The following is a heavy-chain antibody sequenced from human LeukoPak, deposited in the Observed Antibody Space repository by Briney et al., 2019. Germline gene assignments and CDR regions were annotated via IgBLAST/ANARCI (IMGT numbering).Heavy chain of an antibody. CDR1: GYTFTSNY. CDR2: ISPSGGST. J-gene: IGHJ6*03. V-gene: IGHV1-46*01. CDR3: ARDKAMDV. Sequence: GASVKVSCKAFGYTFTSNYMHWVRQAPGQGPEWMGVISPSGGSTTYAQEFQGRVTLTRDMSTSTDYLELSSLRSEDTAVYYCARDKAMDVWGKGTTVTISS.